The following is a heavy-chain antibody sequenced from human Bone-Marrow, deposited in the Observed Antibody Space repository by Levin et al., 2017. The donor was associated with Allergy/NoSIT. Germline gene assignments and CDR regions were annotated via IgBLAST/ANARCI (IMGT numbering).Heavy chain of an antibody. J-gene: IGHJ6*03. CDR2: IIPIFGTA. D-gene: IGHD6-6*01. CDR3: ARAYSSSSDYYYYYMDV. V-gene: IGHV1-69*13. Sequence: GASVKVSCKASGGTFSSYAISWVRQAPGQGLEWMGGIIPIFGTANYAQKFQGRVTITADESTSTAYMELSSLRSEDTAVYYCARAYSSSSDYYYYYMDVWGKGTTVTVSS. CDR1: GGTFSSYA.